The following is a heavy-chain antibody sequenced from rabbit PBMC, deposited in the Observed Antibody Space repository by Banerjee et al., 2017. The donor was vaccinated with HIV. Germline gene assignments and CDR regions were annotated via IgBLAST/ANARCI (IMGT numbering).Heavy chain of an antibody. V-gene: IGHV1S40*01. CDR1: GFDLSNNYV. D-gene: IGHD1-1*01. J-gene: IGHJ4*01. Sequence: QSLEESGGDLVKPGASLTLTCTASGFDLSNNYVMCWVRQAPGKGLEWIACIYTGVGMTWYASWVNGRFTISKTSSTTVTLQMTSLTAADTATYFCARGAGVIGWNFNLWGPGTLVTVS. CDR3: ARGAGVIGWNFNL. CDR2: IYTGVGMT.